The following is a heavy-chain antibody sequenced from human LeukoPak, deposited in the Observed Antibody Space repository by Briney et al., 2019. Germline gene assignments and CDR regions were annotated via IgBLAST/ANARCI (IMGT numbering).Heavy chain of an antibody. CDR1: GFTFSSYS. J-gene: IGHJ2*01. CDR2: ISSSSSTI. D-gene: IGHD4-17*01. CDR3: ARTVTTYWYFDL. V-gene: IGHV3-48*01. Sequence: PGGSLRLSCVPSGFTFSSYSMSWVRQAPGKGLEWVSYISSSSSTIYYADSVKGRFTISRDNAKNSLYLQMNSLRAEDTAVYYCARTVTTYWYFDLWGRGTLVTVSS.